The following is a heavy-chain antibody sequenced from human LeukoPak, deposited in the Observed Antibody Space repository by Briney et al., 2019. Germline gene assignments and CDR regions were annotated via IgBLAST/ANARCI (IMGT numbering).Heavy chain of an antibody. CDR2: INHGGST. D-gene: IGHD6-19*01. Sequence: PSETLSLTCAVYGGSFSGYYWSWIRQPPGKGLEWIWEINHGGSTNYNPSLKSRVTISVDTSKNQFSLKLSSVTAADTAVYYCARGGSSGWYRDYFDYWGQGTLVTVSS. V-gene: IGHV4-34*01. CDR1: GGSFSGYY. J-gene: IGHJ4*02. CDR3: ARGGSSGWYRDYFDY.